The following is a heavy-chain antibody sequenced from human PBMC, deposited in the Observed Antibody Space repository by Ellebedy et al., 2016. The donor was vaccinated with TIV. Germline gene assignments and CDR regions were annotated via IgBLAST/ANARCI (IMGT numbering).Heavy chain of an antibody. CDR3: ANQADYGVHDAFDI. Sequence: GESLKISCGASGFIFKNFLMYWVRQAPGKGPEWVSRISGDGRTTNYADSVKGRFTISRDNSKNTLYLQMNSLRAEDTAVYYCANQADYGVHDAFDIWGQGTKVTVSS. CDR1: GFIFKNFL. J-gene: IGHJ3*02. V-gene: IGHV3-74*01. D-gene: IGHD4-17*01. CDR2: ISGDGRTT.